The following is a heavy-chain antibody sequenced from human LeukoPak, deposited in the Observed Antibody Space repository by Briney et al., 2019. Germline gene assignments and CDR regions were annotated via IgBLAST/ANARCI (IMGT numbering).Heavy chain of an antibody. Sequence: GGSLRLSCAASGFTFDDYGMTWVRQGPGKGLEWVSGINWNGGSTNYADSVKGRFSISRDNAKNSLYLQMHSLRAEDTAFYYCAREIAGHCSGGTCYSARNYYFDPWGQGTLVTVSS. J-gene: IGHJ4*02. CDR2: INWNGGST. D-gene: IGHD2-15*01. V-gene: IGHV3-20*04. CDR3: AREIAGHCSGGTCYSARNYYFDP. CDR1: GFTFDDYG.